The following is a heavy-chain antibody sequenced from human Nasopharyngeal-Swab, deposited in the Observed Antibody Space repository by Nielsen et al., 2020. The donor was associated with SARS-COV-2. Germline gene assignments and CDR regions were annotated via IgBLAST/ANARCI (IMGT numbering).Heavy chain of an antibody. V-gene: IGHV1-24*01. CDR1: GYTLTELS. CDR2: FDPEDGET. D-gene: IGHD6-6*01. Sequence: ASVKVSCKVSGYTLTELSMHWVRQAPGKGLEWMGGFDPEDGETIYAQKFQGRVTMTEDTSTDTAYMELSSLRSEDTAAYYCATGSEYSSSPQHWGQGTLVTVSS. J-gene: IGHJ1*01. CDR3: ATGSEYSSSPQH.